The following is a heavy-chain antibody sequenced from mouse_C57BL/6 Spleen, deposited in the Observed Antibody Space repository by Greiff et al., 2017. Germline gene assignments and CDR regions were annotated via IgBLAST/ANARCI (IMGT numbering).Heavy chain of an antibody. V-gene: IGHV5-4*01. CDR1: GFTFSSYA. Sequence: EVQLQESGGGLVKPGGSLKLSCAASGFTFSSYAMSWVRQTPEKRLEWVATISDGGSYTYYPDNVKGRFTISRDNAKNNLYLQMSHLKSEDTAMYYGARGNDLAWFAYWGQGTLVTVSA. CDR2: ISDGGSYT. CDR3: ARGNDLAWFAY. D-gene: IGHD2-4*01. J-gene: IGHJ3*01.